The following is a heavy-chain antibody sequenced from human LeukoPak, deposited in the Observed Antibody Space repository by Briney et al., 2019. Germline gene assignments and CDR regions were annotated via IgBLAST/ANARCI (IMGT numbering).Heavy chain of an antibody. D-gene: IGHD2-2*01. CDR2: IYSGGST. V-gene: IGHV3-53*01. J-gene: IGHJ6*02. CDR1: GFTVSSNY. Sequence: GGSLRLSCAASGFTVSSNYMSWVRQAPGKGLEWVSVIYSGGSTYYADSVKGRFTISRNNSQNTLYLQMNSLGAEDTAVYYCARDLSSPYGMDVWGQGTTVTVSS. CDR3: ARDLSSPYGMDV.